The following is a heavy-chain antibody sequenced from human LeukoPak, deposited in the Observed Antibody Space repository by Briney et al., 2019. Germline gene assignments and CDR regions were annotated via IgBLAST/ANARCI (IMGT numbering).Heavy chain of an antibody. CDR2: IYYSGTT. CDR1: GGSMTSHY. D-gene: IGHD2-2*01. V-gene: IGHV4-59*11. CDR3: ARLSCSSSTCYFPNAFDI. J-gene: IGHJ3*02. Sequence: SETLSLTCTVSGGSMTSHYWSWIRQSSGKGLEWIGYIYYSGTTTYNPSLKSRVTISIDTSENQFFLKLSSITAADTAVYYCARLSCSSSTCYFPNAFDIWGQGTMVTVSS.